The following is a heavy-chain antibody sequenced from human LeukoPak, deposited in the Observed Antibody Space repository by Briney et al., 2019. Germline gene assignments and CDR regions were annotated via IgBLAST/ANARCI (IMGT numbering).Heavy chain of an antibody. CDR2: ISRSSRHV. Sequence: PGGSLRLSCAASGFTFSDYSMKWVRQAPGKGLEWVSSISRSSRHVYYAGSVKGRFAISRDNAKNSLYLQMNGLRAEDMAVYFCVRDLMGSGSTTAYLHHWGQGTLVTVSS. J-gene: IGHJ1*01. CDR3: VRDLMGSGSTTAYLHH. V-gene: IGHV3-21*01. CDR1: GFTFSDYS. D-gene: IGHD1-1*01.